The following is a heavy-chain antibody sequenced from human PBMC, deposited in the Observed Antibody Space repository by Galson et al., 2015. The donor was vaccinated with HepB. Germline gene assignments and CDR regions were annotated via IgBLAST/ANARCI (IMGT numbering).Heavy chain of an antibody. D-gene: IGHD1-1*01. CDR3: ARGRPGTFTVWGN. CDR2: INSDGSSS. V-gene: IGHV3-74*01. Sequence: SLRLSCAASGFTFSGHWMHWVRHAPGKGLIWVSRINSDGSSSSYGDYVKGRFTISRDDAKNTLYLQLNSLRAEDTAIYYCARGRPGTFTVWGNWGQGTLVTVSS. J-gene: IGHJ4*02. CDR1: GFTFSGHW.